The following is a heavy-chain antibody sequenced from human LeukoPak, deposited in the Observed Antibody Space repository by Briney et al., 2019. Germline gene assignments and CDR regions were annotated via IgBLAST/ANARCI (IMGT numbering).Heavy chain of an antibody. CDR2: ISGSGGST. CDR3: ASYYDSSGCYYYYGMDV. V-gene: IGHV3-23*01. CDR1: GFTFRIHW. J-gene: IGHJ6*02. Sequence: GGSLRLSCAASGFTFRIHWLSWVRQAPGKGLEWVSAISGSGGSTYYADSVKGRFTISRDNSKNTLYLQMNSLRAEDTAVYYCASYYDSSGCYYYYGMDVWGQGTTVTVSS. D-gene: IGHD3-22*01.